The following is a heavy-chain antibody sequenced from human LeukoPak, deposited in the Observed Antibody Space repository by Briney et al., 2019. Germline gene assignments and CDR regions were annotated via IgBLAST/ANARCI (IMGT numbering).Heavy chain of an antibody. D-gene: IGHD6-13*01. CDR1: GYTFTGYY. Sequence: ASVKVSCKASGYTFTGYYMHWVRQAPGQGLEWMGLIYPGYSDAKYSPSFQGQVTLSVDTSISTAYLQLDGLRASDTTIYYCVRFALSSSLDHWGQGTLVTVSS. CDR2: IYPGYSDA. V-gene: IGHV5-51*01. J-gene: IGHJ5*02. CDR3: VRFALSSSLDH.